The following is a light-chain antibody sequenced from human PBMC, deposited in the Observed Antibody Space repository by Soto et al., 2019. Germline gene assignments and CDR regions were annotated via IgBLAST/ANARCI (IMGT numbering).Light chain of an antibody. J-gene: IGKJ1*01. CDR2: GAS. Sequence: EIVLTQSPATLSLSPGERATLSCRASQSVNNYLAWYQQRPGQAPRLLIYGASSRATGIPDRFSGSGSGTDITLTISRLEPEDFAVYYCQQYGSSFGQGTKVDIK. CDR1: QSVNNY. V-gene: IGKV3-20*01. CDR3: QQYGSS.